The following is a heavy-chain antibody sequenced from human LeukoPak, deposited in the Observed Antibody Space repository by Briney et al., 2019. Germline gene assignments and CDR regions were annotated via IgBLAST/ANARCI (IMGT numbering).Heavy chain of an antibody. CDR2: ISYDGSNK. CDR1: GFTISNYA. J-gene: IGHJ4*02. Sequence: PGGSLRLSCAASGFTISNYAMNWVRQAPGKGLEWVAVISYDGSNKYYADSVKGRFTISRDNSKNTLYLQMNSLRAEDTAVYYCARDGYYYDSSGYYADYWGQGTLVTVSS. CDR3: ARDGYYYDSSGYYADY. V-gene: IGHV3-30*01. D-gene: IGHD3-22*01.